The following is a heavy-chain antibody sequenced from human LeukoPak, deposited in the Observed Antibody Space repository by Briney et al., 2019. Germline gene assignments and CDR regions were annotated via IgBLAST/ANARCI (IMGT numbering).Heavy chain of an antibody. CDR2: ILGSGGTT. CDR1: GFTFTTYA. J-gene: IGHJ2*01. CDR3: AKAVTGDWYFDL. V-gene: IGHV3-23*01. Sequence: GGSLRLSSAASGFTFTTYAMTWVRQAPGKGLQWVSVILGSGGTTFYADSVKGRFTISRDNSANTLYLQMNSLRAEDTAVYYCAKAVTGDWYFDLWGRGTLVTVSS. D-gene: IGHD7-27*01.